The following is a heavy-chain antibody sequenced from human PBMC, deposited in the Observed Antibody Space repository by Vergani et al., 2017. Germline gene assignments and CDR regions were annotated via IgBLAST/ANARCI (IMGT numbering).Heavy chain of an antibody. CDR1: GGPISSYY. J-gene: IGHJ4*02. CDR2: IYTRWST. CDR3: AREKVLRYFDWLFDY. D-gene: IGHD3-9*01. Sequence: QVQLQESGPGLVKPSETLSLTCTVSGGPISSYYWSWIRQPTGKGLEWIGRIYTRWSTNYNPSLKSRVTMSVYTSKNQFSMKLSSVTAADTAVYYCAREKVLRYFDWLFDYWGQGTLVTVSS. V-gene: IGHV4-4*07.